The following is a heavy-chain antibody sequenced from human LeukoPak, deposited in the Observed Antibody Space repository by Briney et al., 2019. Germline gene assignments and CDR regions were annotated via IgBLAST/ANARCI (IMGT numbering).Heavy chain of an antibody. J-gene: IGHJ5*02. D-gene: IGHD5-18*01. Sequence: SQTLSLTCTVSGGSISSGDYYWSWIRQPPGKGLEWLGYIYYSGSTYYNPSLKSRVTISVDTSKNQFSLKLSSVTDADTAVYYCAREGYSYGLGLWFDPWGQGTLVTVSS. V-gene: IGHV4-30-4*01. CDR3: AREGYSYGLGLWFDP. CDR1: GGSISSGDYY. CDR2: IYYSGST.